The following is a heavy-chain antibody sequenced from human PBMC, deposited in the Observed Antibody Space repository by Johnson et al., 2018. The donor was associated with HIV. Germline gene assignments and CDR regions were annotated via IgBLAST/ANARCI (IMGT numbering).Heavy chain of an antibody. V-gene: IGHV3-30*03. CDR3: ARVHSGYDSVTAAFDI. CDR1: GFTFSNYG. Sequence: MQLVESGGGVVQPGRSLRLSCAASGFTFSNYGMHWVRQGPGKGLEWVAVISYDGSNKYYADSVKGRFTISRDNSKNTLYLEMNSLRAEDTAVYYCARVHSGYDSVTAAFDIWGQGTMVTVSS. J-gene: IGHJ3*02. CDR2: ISYDGSNK. D-gene: IGHD5-12*01.